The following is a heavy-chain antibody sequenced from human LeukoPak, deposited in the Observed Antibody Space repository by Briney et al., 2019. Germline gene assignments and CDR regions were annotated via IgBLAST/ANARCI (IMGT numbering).Heavy chain of an antibody. Sequence: SETLSLTCTVSGGSISSGGYYWSWIRQHPGKGLGWLGYIYYSGSTYYNPSLKSRVTISVDTSKNQFSLKLSSVTAADTAVYYCARRRGLGIDIWGQGTMVTVSS. CDR3: ARRRGLGIDI. J-gene: IGHJ3*02. CDR1: GGSISSGGYY. D-gene: IGHD3-10*01. V-gene: IGHV4-31*03. CDR2: IYYSGST.